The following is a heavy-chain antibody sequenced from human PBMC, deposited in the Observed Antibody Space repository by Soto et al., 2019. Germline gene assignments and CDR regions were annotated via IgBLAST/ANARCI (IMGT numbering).Heavy chain of an antibody. CDR2: IIPIFGTA. V-gene: IGHV1-69*13. CDR1: GGTFSSYA. J-gene: IGHJ4*02. D-gene: IGHD1-26*01. CDR3: ARAPALYSGSYPYYFDY. Sequence: ASVKVSCKASGGTFSSYAISWVRQAPGQGLEWMGGIIPIFGTANYAQKFQGRVTITADESTSTAYMELSSLRSEDTAVYYCARAPALYSGSYPYYFDYWGQGTLVTVSS.